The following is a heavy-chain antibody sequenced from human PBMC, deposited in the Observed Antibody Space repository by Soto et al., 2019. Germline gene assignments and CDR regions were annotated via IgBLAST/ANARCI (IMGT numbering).Heavy chain of an antibody. CDR3: ARADSGYAHGYYYYGMDV. CDR2: ISSSSNTI. Sequence: GGSLRLSCAASGFTFSSYSMNWVRQAPGKGLEWVSYISSSSNTIYYADSVKGRFTISRDNAKNSLYLQMNSLRAEDTAVYYCARADSGYAHGYYYYGMDVWGQGTTVTVSS. CDR1: GFTFSSYS. V-gene: IGHV3-48*01. D-gene: IGHD5-12*01. J-gene: IGHJ6*02.